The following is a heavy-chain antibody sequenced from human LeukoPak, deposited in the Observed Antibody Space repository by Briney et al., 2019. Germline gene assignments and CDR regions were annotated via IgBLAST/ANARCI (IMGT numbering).Heavy chain of an antibody. J-gene: IGHJ5*02. Sequence: ASVKVSCRASGYTFTSYDINWVRQATGQGLEWMGWMNPYSGNTGYAQKFQGRVTITSNTSIGTAYMELSNLTSEDTAVYYCARGQYTSTWYRGSRWFDPWGQGTLVTVSS. CDR1: GYTFTSYD. D-gene: IGHD6-13*01. CDR3: ARGQYTSTWYRGSRWFDP. CDR2: MNPYSGNT. V-gene: IGHV1-8*03.